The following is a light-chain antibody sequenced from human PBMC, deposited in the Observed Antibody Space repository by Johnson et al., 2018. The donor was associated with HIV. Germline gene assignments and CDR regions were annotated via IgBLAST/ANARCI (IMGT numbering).Light chain of an antibody. CDR2: DNN. V-gene: IGLV1-51*01. CDR3: GTWDSSLSAAV. J-gene: IGLJ1*01. CDR1: SSNIGNNY. Sequence: QSVLTQPPSVSAAPGQKVTISCSGSSSNIGNNYVSWYQQLPGTVPKLLIYDNNKRPSGIPDRFSGSKSGTSATLGITGLQTGDEADYYCGTWDSSLSAAVFGTGTKVTVL.